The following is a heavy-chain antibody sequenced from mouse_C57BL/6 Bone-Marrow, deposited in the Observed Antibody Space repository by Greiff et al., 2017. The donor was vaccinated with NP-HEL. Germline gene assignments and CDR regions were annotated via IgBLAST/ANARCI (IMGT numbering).Heavy chain of an antibody. Sequence: EVKVVESGGDLVKPGGSLKLSCAASGFTFSSYGMSWVRQTPDKRLEWVATISSGGSYTYYPDSVKGRFTISRDNAKNTLYLQMSSLKSEDTAMYYCARQLSGYFDYGGQGTTLTVSS. V-gene: IGHV5-6*01. CDR2: ISSGGSYT. J-gene: IGHJ2*01. CDR1: GFTFSSYG. CDR3: ARQLSGYFDY.